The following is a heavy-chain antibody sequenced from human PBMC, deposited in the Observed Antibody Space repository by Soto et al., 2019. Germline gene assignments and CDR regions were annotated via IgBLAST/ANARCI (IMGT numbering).Heavy chain of an antibody. CDR2: INHSGST. CDR3: ARARPGTHYYYGMDV. Sequence: SETLSLTCGVYGGSFSDYYWSWIRQPPGKGLEWIGKINHSGSTIYNPSLKSRVTISVDTSKNQFSLKLSSVTAADTAVYFCARARPGTHYYYGMDVWGHGTTVTVSS. D-gene: IGHD3-10*01. CDR1: GGSFSDYY. J-gene: IGHJ6*02. V-gene: IGHV4-34*01.